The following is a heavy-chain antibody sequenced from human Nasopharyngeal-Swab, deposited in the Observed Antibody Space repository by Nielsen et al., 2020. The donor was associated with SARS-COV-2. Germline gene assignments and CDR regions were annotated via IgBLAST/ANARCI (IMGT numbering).Heavy chain of an antibody. V-gene: IGHV4-39*07. CDR3: ARDESGDYLGLPFDH. Sequence: SETLSLTCTVSGGSISSSSYYWGWIRQPPGKGLEWIGSIYYSGSTYYNPSLKSRVTMSVDTSKNQFSLKLTSVTAADTAVYYCARDESGDYLGLPFDHWGRGTLVTVSS. D-gene: IGHD4-17*01. CDR2: IYYSGST. CDR1: GGSISSSSYY. J-gene: IGHJ4*02.